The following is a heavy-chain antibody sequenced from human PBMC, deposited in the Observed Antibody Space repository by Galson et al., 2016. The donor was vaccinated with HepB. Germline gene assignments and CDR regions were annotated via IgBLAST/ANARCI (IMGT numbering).Heavy chain of an antibody. D-gene: IGHD3-9*01. CDR2: ISTNGINE. Sequence: SLRLSCAASGFTFSKYALHWVRQAPGKGLEWVAVISTNGINEEYEDSVKGRFTVSRDNSKNTVDLQMNSLRPEDKAVYYCAKDQCVLRHFDWLTYDAFDMWGQGTMVTVSS. V-gene: IGHV3-30*18. CDR1: GFTFSKYA. J-gene: IGHJ3*02. CDR3: AKDQCVLRHFDWLTYDAFDM.